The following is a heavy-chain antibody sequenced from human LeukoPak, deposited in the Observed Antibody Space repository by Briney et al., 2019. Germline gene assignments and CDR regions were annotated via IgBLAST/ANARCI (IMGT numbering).Heavy chain of an antibody. CDR1: GGSFSGYY. V-gene: IGHV4-34*01. CDR3: ARGFYGYGFDY. D-gene: IGHD5-18*01. J-gene: IGHJ4*02. Sequence: SETLSLTCAVYGGSFSGYYWSWIRQPPGKGLEWIGEINHSGSTNYNPSLKSRVTISVDTSKNQFSLKLSSVTAADTAVYYCARGFYGYGFDYWGQGTLVTVSS. CDR2: INHSGST.